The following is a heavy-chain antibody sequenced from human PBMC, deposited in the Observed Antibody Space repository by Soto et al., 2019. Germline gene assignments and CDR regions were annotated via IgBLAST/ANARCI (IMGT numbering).Heavy chain of an antibody. V-gene: IGHV1-18*01. J-gene: IGHJ5*02. CDR2: ISAYNGNT. D-gene: IGHD6-13*01. CDR1: GYTFTSYG. Sequence: QVQLVQSGAEVKKPGASVKVSCKASGYTFTSYGISWVRQAPGQGLEWMGWISAYNGNTNYAQKLQGRVTMTTDTSTSTAYTELRSLRSDDTAVYYCARDSSRWMEYNWFDPWGQGTLVNVSS. CDR3: ARDSSRWMEYNWFDP.